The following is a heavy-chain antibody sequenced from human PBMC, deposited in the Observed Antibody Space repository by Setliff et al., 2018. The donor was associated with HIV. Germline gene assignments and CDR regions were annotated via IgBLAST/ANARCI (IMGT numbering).Heavy chain of an antibody. CDR2: ISPYNGDI. J-gene: IGHJ5*02. Sequence: ASVKVSCKTSGYIFDAYAITWVRQAPGQGLEWMGWISPYNGDINYAQKVQGRVTVTIDTSATTAYMELRSLTPDDTAVYYCARGPKLMIPTSNWFDPWGQGTVVTVSS. D-gene: IGHD3-22*01. CDR3: ARGPKLMIPTSNWFDP. V-gene: IGHV1-18*01. CDR1: GYIFDAYA.